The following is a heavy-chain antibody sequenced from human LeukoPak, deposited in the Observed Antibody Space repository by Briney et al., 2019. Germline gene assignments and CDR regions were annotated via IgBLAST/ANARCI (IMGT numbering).Heavy chain of an antibody. CDR1: GGSFSGYY. CDR3: ARLGLEYSSSWYHGDY. J-gene: IGHJ4*02. CDR2: INHSGST. D-gene: IGHD6-13*01. V-gene: IGHV4-34*01. Sequence: SETLSLTCAVYGGSFSGYYWSWIRQPPGKGLEWIGEINHSGSTNYNPSLKSRATISVDTSKNQFSLKLSSVTAADTAVYYCARLGLEYSSSWYHGDYWGQGTLVTVSS.